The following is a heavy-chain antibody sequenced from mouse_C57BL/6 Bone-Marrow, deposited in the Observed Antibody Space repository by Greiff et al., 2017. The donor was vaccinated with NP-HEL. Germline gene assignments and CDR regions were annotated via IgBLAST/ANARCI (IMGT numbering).Heavy chain of an antibody. D-gene: IGHD1-1*01. Sequence: QVQLQQPGAELVKPGASVKLSCKASGYTFTSYWMHWVKQRPGRGLEWIGRIHPYGGGTKYNQKFKSKATLTVDKPSSTAYMQLSSLTSEDSAVYYCARREYDSSLDYWGQGTTVTVSS. CDR3: ARREYDSSLDY. V-gene: IGHV1-62-3*01. CDR1: GYTFTSYW. J-gene: IGHJ4*01. CDR2: IHPYGGGT.